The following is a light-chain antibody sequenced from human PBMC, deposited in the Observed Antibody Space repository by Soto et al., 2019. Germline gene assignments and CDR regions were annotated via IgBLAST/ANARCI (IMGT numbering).Light chain of an antibody. V-gene: IGLV2-23*03. CDR1: SSDVGSYNL. J-gene: IGLJ2*01. CDR2: EGS. Sequence: QAVVTQPASVSGSPGQSITISCTGTSSDVGSYNLVSWYQQHPGKAPKLMIYEGSKRPSGVSNRFSGSKSGNTASLTISGLQAEDEADYYCCSYASSSTFDVVFGGGTQLTVL. CDR3: CSYASSSTFDVV.